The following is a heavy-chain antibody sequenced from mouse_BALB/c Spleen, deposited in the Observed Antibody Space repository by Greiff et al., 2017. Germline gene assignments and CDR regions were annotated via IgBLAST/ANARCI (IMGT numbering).Heavy chain of an antibody. J-gene: IGHJ4*01. D-gene: IGHD2-4*01. CDR3: ARGAIYYDYDGYAMDY. CDR2: ISYDGSN. CDR1: GYSITSGYY. V-gene: IGHV3-6*02. Sequence: EVKLQESGPGLVKPSQSLSLTCSVTGYSITSGYYWNWIRQFPGNKLEWMGYISYDGSNNYNPSLKNRISITRDTSKNQFFLKLNSVTTEDTATYYCARGAIYYDYDGYAMDYWGQGTSVTVSS.